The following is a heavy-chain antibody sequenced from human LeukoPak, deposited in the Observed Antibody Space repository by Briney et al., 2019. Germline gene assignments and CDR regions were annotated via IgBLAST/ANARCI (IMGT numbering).Heavy chain of an antibody. CDR3: ARDFGDCLDY. D-gene: IGHD2-21*02. J-gene: IGHJ4*02. CDR1: GFTFSSYG. V-gene: IGHV3-33*01. CDR2: IWYDGSNK. Sequence: GGSLRLSCAAPGFTFSSYGMHWVRQAPGKGLEWVAVIWYDGSNKYYADSVRGRFTISRDNSKNTLYLQMNSLRAEDTAVYYCARDFGDCLDYWGQGTLVTVSS.